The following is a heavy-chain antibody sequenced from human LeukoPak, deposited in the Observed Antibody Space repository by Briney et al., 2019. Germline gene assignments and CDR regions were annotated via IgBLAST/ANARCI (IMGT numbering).Heavy chain of an antibody. CDR3: ARLVRWGYFYYYMDV. CDR1: GFTFSSYG. CDR2: IRYDGSNK. Sequence: GGSLRLSCAASGFTFSSYGMHWVRQAPGKGLEWVAFIRYDGSNKYYADSVKGRFTISRDNSKNTLYLQMNSLRSEDTAVFYCARLVRWGYFYYYMDVWGKGTTVTVSS. J-gene: IGHJ6*03. D-gene: IGHD4-23*01. V-gene: IGHV3-30*02.